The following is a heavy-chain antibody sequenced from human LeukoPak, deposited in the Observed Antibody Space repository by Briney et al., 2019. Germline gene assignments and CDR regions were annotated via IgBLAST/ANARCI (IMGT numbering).Heavy chain of an antibody. V-gene: IGHV1-69*13. J-gene: IGHJ4*02. Sequence: SVKVSCKASGYTFTSYGISWVRQAPGKGLEWMGGIIPMINTPKYGQRFQGRVTITADDSSSTGYMEVSSLRFEDTAVYFCAIFQGTYGDNDNDFWGQGTLVTVSS. CDR3: AIFQGTYGDNDNDF. CDR2: IIPMINTP. CDR1: GYTFTSYG. D-gene: IGHD4-17*01.